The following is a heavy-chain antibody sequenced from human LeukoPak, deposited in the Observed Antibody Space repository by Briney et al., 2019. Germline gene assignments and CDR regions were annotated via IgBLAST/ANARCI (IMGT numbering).Heavy chain of an antibody. CDR3: ARGTYYDSSAYSGIRLFDY. CDR2: INPNSGRT. CDR1: GYTFTGYY. D-gene: IGHD3-22*01. Sequence: ASVKVSCEASGYTFTGYYMHWVRQAPGQGLEWMGWINPNSGRTNYAQKFQGRVTMTGDTSISTAYMELTRLTSDDTAVYYCARGTYYDSSAYSGIRLFDYWGQGTLVTVSS. J-gene: IGHJ4*02. V-gene: IGHV1-2*02.